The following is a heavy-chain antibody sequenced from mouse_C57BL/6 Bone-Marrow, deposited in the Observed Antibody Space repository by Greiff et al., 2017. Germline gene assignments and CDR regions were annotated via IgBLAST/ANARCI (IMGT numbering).Heavy chain of an antibody. Sequence: VMLMESGPELVKPGASVKISCTASGYAFSSSWMNWVKQRPGKGLEWIGRIYPGDGDTTYNGKFKGKATLTADKSSSTAYMQLSSLTSEDSAVYFCARWQLGGDYWGQGTSVTVSS. CDR1: GYAFSSSW. V-gene: IGHV1-82*01. CDR3: ARWQLGGDY. D-gene: IGHD2-1*01. J-gene: IGHJ4*01. CDR2: IYPGDGDT.